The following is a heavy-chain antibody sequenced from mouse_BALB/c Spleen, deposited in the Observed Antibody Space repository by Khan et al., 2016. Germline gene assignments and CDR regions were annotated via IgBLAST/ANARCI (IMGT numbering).Heavy chain of an antibody. V-gene: IGHV1-54*01. Sequence: QVQLQQSGTELVRPGTSVKVSCKASVYAFTNCLIEWVKQRPGQGLEWIGVINPGSGGTNYNERFKGKATLTADNSSSTAYMQLSSLTSDDSAVYFCASQYGSSYVGFAYWGQGTLVTVSA. D-gene: IGHD1-1*01. CDR2: INPGSGGT. CDR3: ASQYGSSYVGFAY. J-gene: IGHJ3*01. CDR1: VYAFTNCL.